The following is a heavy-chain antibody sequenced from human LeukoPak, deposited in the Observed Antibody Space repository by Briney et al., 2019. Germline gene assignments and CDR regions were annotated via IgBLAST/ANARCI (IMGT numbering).Heavy chain of an antibody. J-gene: IGHJ3*01. D-gene: IGHD7-27*01. Sequence: GGSLRLSCAASGFTFSSHSMNWVRQAPGKGLEWLSYIDSGSGNIYYRDSVKGRFTISRDNAQDSLYLHMDSLRDEDTAVYYCAREDDDWGPNTLDVWGQGTVVTVSS. CDR1: GFTFSSHS. V-gene: IGHV3-48*02. CDR3: AREDDDWGPNTLDV. CDR2: IDSGSGNI.